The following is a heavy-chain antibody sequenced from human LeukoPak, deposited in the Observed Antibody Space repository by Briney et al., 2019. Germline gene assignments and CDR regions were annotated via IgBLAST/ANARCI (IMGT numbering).Heavy chain of an antibody. J-gene: IGHJ4*02. CDR3: AREGGVMDDILTGYTTYYFDC. Sequence: PSETLSLTCTVSGGSISSGDYYWSWIRQPPGKGLEWIGYIYYSGSTYYNPSLKGRVTISVDTSKNQFSLKLSSVTAADTAVYYCAREGGVMDDILTGYTTYYFDCWGQGTLVTVSS. D-gene: IGHD3-9*01. V-gene: IGHV4-30-4*01. CDR1: GGSISSGDYY. CDR2: IYYSGST.